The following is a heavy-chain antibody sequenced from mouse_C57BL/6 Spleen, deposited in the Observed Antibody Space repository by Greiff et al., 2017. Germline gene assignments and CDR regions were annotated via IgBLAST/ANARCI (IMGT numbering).Heavy chain of an antibody. CDR1: GFTFSDYG. J-gene: IGHJ1*03. Sequence: EVHLVESGGGLVQPGGSLKLSCAASGFTFSDYGMAWVRQAPREGPEWVAFISNLAYSIYYADTVTGRFTLSRENAKNTLYLEMSSLRSEDTAMYYCARYYDYDGRYFDVWGTGTTVTVSS. V-gene: IGHV5-15*01. D-gene: IGHD2-4*01. CDR3: ARYYDYDGRYFDV. CDR2: ISNLAYSI.